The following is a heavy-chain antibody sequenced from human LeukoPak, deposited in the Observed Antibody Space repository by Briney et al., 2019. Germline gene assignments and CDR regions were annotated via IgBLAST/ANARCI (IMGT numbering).Heavy chain of an antibody. CDR1: GYTFTSYG. D-gene: IGHD5-12*01. V-gene: IGHV1-18*01. CDR2: ISAYNGST. Sequence: ASVKVSCKASGYTFTSYGISWVRQAPGQGLEWMGWISAYNGSTNYAQKLQGRVTMTTDTSTSTAYMELRSLRSDDTAVYYCARAGCSGYAHYGGSGMPFDYWGQGTLVTVSS. CDR3: ARAGCSGYAHYGGSGMPFDY. J-gene: IGHJ4*02.